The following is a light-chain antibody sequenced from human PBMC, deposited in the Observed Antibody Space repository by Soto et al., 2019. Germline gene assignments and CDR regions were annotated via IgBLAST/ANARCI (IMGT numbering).Light chain of an antibody. CDR2: EGS. V-gene: IGLV2-23*01. J-gene: IGLJ3*02. CDR3: CSYAGSSTWV. CDR1: SSDGGSYHL. Sequence: QSALTQPASVSGSPGQSITISCTGTSSDGGSYHLVSWYQQHPGKAPKLMIYEGSKRPSGVSNRFSGSKSGNTASLTISGLQAEDEADYYCCSYAGSSTWVFGGGTTLTVL.